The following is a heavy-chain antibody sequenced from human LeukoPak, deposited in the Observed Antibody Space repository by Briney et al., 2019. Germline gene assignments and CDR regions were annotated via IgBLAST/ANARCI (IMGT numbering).Heavy chain of an antibody. D-gene: IGHD3-3*01. CDR2: ISYGGSNK. Sequence: GGSLRLSCAASGFTFSSYGMHWVRQAPGKGLEWVAVISYGGSNKYYADSVKGRFTISRDNSKNTLYLQMNSLRAEDTAVYYCANGVAGPLPARLPPTDYFDYWGQGTLVTVSS. J-gene: IGHJ4*02. CDR1: GFTFSSYG. CDR3: ANGVAGPLPARLPPTDYFDY. V-gene: IGHV3-30*18.